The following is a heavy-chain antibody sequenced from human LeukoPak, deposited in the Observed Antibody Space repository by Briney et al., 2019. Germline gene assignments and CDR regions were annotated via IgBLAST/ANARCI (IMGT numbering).Heavy chain of an antibody. D-gene: IGHD2-15*01. J-gene: IGHJ4*02. Sequence: GGSLTLSCAASGFPFSSHGMSWLRQPPGKGLEWVSAISGSGGSTYYADSVKGRFTISRDNSKNTLYLQMNSLRAEDTAVYYCARDLEEYCSGGSCSLFDYWGQGTLITVSS. V-gene: IGHV3-23*01. CDR3: ARDLEEYCSGGSCSLFDY. CDR2: ISGSGGST. CDR1: GFPFSSHG.